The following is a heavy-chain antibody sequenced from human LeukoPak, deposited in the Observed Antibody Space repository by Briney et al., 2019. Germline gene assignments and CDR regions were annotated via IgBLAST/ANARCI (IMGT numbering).Heavy chain of an antibody. Sequence: GGSLRLSCAASGFTFSSYGMHWVRQAPGKGLEWVAVIWYDGSNKYYADSVKGRFTISRDNSKNTLYLQMNSLRAEDTAVYYCASGCSGGSCYPAVGFYYYGMDVWGQGTTVTVSS. J-gene: IGHJ6*02. D-gene: IGHD2-15*01. CDR3: ASGCSGGSCYPAVGFYYYGMDV. V-gene: IGHV3-33*01. CDR1: GFTFSSYG. CDR2: IWYDGSNK.